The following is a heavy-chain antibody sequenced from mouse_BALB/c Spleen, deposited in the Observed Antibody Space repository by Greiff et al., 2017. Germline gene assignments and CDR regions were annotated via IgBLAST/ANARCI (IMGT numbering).Heavy chain of an antibody. V-gene: IGHV2-9-2*01. CDR2: IWTGGGT. J-gene: IGHJ2*01. D-gene: IGHD1-1*01. CDR3: VRGEVYFPFDY. Sequence: LVAPSQSLSITCTVSGFSLTSYDISWIRQPPGKGLEWLGVIWTGGGTNYNSAFMSRLSISKDNSKSQVFLKMNSLQTDDTAIYYCVRGEVYFPFDYWGQGTTLTVSS. CDR1: GFSLTSYD.